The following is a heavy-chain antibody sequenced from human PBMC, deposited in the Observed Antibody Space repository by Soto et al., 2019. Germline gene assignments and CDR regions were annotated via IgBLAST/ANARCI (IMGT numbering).Heavy chain of an antibody. Sequence: EVQLVESGGGLVKPGGSLRLSCAASGFTFSSYSMNWVRQAPGKGLEWVSSISSSSSHIYYADSVKGRFTISRDNAKNSLYLQMNSLRAEDTAVYYCARWEYDYGGKGFDYWGQGTLVTVSS. CDR2: ISSSSSHI. V-gene: IGHV3-21*01. J-gene: IGHJ4*02. CDR1: GFTFSSYS. CDR3: ARWEYDYGGKGFDY. D-gene: IGHD4-17*01.